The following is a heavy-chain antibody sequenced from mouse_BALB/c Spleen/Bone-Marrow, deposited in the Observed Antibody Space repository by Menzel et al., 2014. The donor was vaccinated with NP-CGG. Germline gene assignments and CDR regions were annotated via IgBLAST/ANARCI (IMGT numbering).Heavy chain of an antibody. D-gene: IGHD2-2*01. CDR2: IDPANGNT. CDR3: AREDYGYSYAMDY. V-gene: IGHV14-3*02. J-gene: IGHJ4*01. Sequence: EVKLQESGAELVKPGASVKLSCTASGFNIKDTYMHWVKQRPEQGLDWIGRIDPANGNTKYDPKFQGKATITADTSSNAAYLQLSSLTSEDTAVYYCAREDYGYSYAMDYWGQGTSVTVSS. CDR1: GFNIKDTY.